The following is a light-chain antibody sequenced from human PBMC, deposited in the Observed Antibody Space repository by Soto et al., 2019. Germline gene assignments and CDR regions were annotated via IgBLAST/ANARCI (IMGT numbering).Light chain of an antibody. J-gene: IGKJ5*01. Sequence: EIMVTQSPGALSLSPGESATLSCGASQSVSSRFLAWYQQTPGRAPRVLISGASSRATGIPDRFSGSASGTDFTLTISRLEPEDFAVYYCQLYRNSLTFGQGTLLEIK. CDR3: QLYRNSLT. CDR1: QSVSSRF. CDR2: GAS. V-gene: IGKV3-20*01.